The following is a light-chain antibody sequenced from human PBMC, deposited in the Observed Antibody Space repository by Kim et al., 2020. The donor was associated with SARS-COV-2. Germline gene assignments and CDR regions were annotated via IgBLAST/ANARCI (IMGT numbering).Light chain of an antibody. CDR2: DSN. Sequence: QSVLTQPPSVAAAPGQKVTISCSGRTSNVGNNDVSWYQQLPGTAPKLLIYDSNKRPSGIPDRFSGSKSGASATLAITGLQTGDEADYYCGTWDTSLTAMVFGGGTQLTVL. V-gene: IGLV1-51*01. CDR1: TSNVGNND. J-gene: IGLJ2*01. CDR3: GTWDTSLTAMV.